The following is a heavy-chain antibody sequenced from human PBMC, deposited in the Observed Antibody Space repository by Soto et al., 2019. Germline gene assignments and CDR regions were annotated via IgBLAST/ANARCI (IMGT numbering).Heavy chain of an antibody. J-gene: IGHJ3*02. V-gene: IGHV1-24*01. CDR3: APHTIAARSTGAFDI. Sequence: ASVKVSCKVSGYTLTELSMHCVRQAHGKGLEWMGGFDPEDGETIYAQKFQGRVTMTEDTSTDTAYMELSSLRSEDTAVYYCAPHTIAARSTGAFDIWGQGTMVTVSS. CDR2: FDPEDGET. D-gene: IGHD6-6*01. CDR1: GYTLTELS.